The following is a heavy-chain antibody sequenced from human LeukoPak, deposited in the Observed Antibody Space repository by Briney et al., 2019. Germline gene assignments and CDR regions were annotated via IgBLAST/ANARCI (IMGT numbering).Heavy chain of an antibody. J-gene: IGHJ4*02. CDR2: ISEAI. CDR1: GFVFSRDN. V-gene: IGHV3-48*04. Sequence: GGSLRLSCIASGFVFSRDNMNWIRRAPGKGLEWVAHISEAIYYADSVQGRFTISRDNAKNSLYLQMSNLRAEDTAMYYCVREVGRPKTFYFDSWGRGTPVTVSS. CDR3: VREVGRPKTFYFDS. D-gene: IGHD3-16*01.